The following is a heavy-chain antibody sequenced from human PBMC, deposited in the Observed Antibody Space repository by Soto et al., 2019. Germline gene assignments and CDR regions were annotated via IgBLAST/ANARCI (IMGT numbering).Heavy chain of an antibody. D-gene: IGHD6-6*01. V-gene: IGHV4-61*01. Sequence: SETVSLTCTVSGGSVSSGSYYWSWIRQPPGKGLEWIGYIYYSGSTNYNPSLKSRVTISVDTSKNQFSLKLSSVTAADTAVYYCARDRYSSSHYYYYYYGMDVWGQGTTVTVSS. CDR1: GGSVSSGSYY. CDR2: IYYSGST. J-gene: IGHJ6*02. CDR3: ARDRYSSSHYYYYYYGMDV.